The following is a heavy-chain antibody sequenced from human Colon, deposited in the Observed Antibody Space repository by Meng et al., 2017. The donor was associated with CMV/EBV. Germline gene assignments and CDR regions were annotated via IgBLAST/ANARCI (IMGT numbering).Heavy chain of an antibody. Sequence: GESLKISCVASGFTFNIGRMNWVRQAPGKGLEWVSVICDGDHADYEDSVKGRFTISRDNSKNSLYLQMNSLRADDTAVYYCEREGDRCLEWLYHYYYCGMDVWGQGTMVTVSS. V-gene: IGHV3-53*01. CDR3: EREGDRCLEWLYHYYYCGMDV. CDR1: GFTFNIGR. D-gene: IGHD3-3*01. CDR2: ICDGDHA. J-gene: IGHJ6*02.